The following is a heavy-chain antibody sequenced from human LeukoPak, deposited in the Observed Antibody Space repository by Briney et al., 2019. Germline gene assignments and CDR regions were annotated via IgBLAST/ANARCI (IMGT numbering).Heavy chain of an antibody. V-gene: IGHV3-23*01. D-gene: IGHD3-3*01. J-gene: IGHJ3*02. CDR2: IGASGDST. CDR1: GFXFSSYA. Sequence: PGGSLRLSCAASGFXFSSYAINWVRQAPGKGLQWVSSIGASGDSTYYADSVKGRVTISRDNSKNTLYLQMNSLRAEDTALYYCAKGRIASVYDAFNIWGQGTMVTVSS. CDR3: AKGRIASVYDAFNI.